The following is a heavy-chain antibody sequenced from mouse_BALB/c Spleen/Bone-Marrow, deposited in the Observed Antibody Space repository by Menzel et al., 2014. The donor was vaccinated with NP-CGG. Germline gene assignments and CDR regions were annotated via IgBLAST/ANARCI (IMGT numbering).Heavy chain of an antibody. V-gene: IGHV5-6*01. Sequence: EVQLVESGGDLVKPGGSLKLSCVASGFTFSSYGMSWVRQTPDKRLEWVATISSGGSHTYYPDSVKGRFTISRDNAKNTLYLQMSSLKSEDTAICYCARRAYDNSYWYFGVWGAGTTVTVSS. CDR2: ISSGGSHT. CDR1: GFTFSSYG. J-gene: IGHJ1*01. D-gene: IGHD2-10*02. CDR3: ARRAYDNSYWYFGV.